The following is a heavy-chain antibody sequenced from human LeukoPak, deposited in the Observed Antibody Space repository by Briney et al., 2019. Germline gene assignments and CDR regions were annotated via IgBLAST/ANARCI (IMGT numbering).Heavy chain of an antibody. J-gene: IGHJ4*02. CDR2: IRYDGSNK. CDR1: GFTFSSYG. D-gene: IGHD6-19*01. Sequence: GGSLRLSCAASGFTFSSYGMHWVRQAPGKGLEWVAFIRYDGSNKYYADSVKGRFTISRDNSKNTLYLQMNSLRAEDTAVYYCAKDRIAVAGTTRYIDYWGQGTLVTVSS. CDR3: AKDRIAVAGTTRYIDY. V-gene: IGHV3-30*02.